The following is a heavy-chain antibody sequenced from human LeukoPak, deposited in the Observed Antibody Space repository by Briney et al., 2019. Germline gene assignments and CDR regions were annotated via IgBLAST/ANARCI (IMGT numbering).Heavy chain of an antibody. V-gene: IGHV3-30*02. CDR2: IRYDGSNK. Sequence: AGGSLRLSCAASGFTFSSYGMHWVRQAPGKGLEWVAFIRYDGSNKYYADSVKGRFTISRDNSKNTLYLQMNSLRAEDTAVYYCAKDLAVLASYYDSSGYDYWGQGTLVTVS. CDR3: AKDLAVLASYYDSSGYDY. J-gene: IGHJ4*02. CDR1: GFTFSSYG. D-gene: IGHD3-22*01.